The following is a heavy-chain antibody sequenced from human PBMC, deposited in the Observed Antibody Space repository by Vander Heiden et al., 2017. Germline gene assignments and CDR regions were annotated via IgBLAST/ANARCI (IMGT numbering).Heavy chain of an antibody. CDR3: ARGNYYGMDV. J-gene: IGHJ6*02. CDR2: ISSDGSST. V-gene: IGHV3-74*01. Sequence: EVQLVESGGGLVQPGGSLRLSCAASGFTSSNYWMHWVRQAPGKGLVWVSRISSDGSSTSYADSVKGRFTISRDNAKNTLYLQMNSLRAEDTAVYYCARGNYYGMDVWGQGTTVTVSS. CDR1: GFTSSNYW.